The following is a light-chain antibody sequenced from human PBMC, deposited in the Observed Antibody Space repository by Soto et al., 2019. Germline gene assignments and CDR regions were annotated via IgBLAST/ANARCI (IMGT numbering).Light chain of an antibody. CDR2: GAS. Sequence: TVMTQSPATLSVSPGERATLSCRASQSVSTNLAWYQQKPGQAPRLLIYGASARATGIPTRFSGSGSGTEFTLIISSLQPEDFAVYYCHQYLNWPQAFGQGTKVEIK. J-gene: IGKJ1*01. V-gene: IGKV3-15*01. CDR1: QSVSTN. CDR3: HQYLNWPQA.